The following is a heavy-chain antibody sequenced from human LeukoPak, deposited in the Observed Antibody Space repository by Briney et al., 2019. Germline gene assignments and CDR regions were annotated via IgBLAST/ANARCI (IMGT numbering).Heavy chain of an antibody. V-gene: IGHV4-34*01. D-gene: IGHD4-23*01. CDR1: GGSFNGYY. Sequence: SETLSLTCAVYGGSFNGYYCSWIRQPPGRWLEWLGEISLRGRTNYNPSLKSRVSMSVDTSKNQFCLQLSSVTAADTAVYYCARGPPPGSTVAPGYYYYYMDVWGKGTTVTVSS. CDR3: ARGPPPGSTVAPGYYYYYMDV. J-gene: IGHJ6*03. CDR2: ISLRGRT.